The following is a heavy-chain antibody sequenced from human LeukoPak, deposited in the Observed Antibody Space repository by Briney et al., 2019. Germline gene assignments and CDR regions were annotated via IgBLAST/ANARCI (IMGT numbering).Heavy chain of an antibody. Sequence: AASVMVSCKASGYTFTSYGISWVRQAPGQGLEWMGWISAYNGNTNYAQKLQGRVTMTTDTSTSTAYMELRSLRSDDTAVYYCASTRAVAGTVLSVRNFDYWGQGTLVTVSS. D-gene: IGHD6-19*01. CDR2: ISAYNGNT. J-gene: IGHJ4*02. CDR3: ASTRAVAGTVLSVRNFDY. V-gene: IGHV1-18*01. CDR1: GYTFTSYG.